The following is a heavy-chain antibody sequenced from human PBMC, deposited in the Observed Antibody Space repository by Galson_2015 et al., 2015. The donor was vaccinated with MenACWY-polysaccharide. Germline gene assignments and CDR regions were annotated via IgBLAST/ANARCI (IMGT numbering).Heavy chain of an antibody. Sequence: SLRLSCAASGFTFNSYAMHWVRQAPGKGLEWVAVISYDETNKYYADSVKGRFTISRDNSKNTLYLQMNSLRAEDAAVYYCARDYCSRTSCYGLAVWGQGTTVIVSS. J-gene: IGHJ6*02. CDR1: GFTFNSYA. V-gene: IGHV3-30-3*01. CDR3: ARDYCSRTSCYGLAV. D-gene: IGHD2-2*01. CDR2: ISYDETNK.